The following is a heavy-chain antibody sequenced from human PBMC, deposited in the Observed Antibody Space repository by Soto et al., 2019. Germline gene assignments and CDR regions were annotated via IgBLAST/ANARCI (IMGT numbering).Heavy chain of an antibody. Sequence: GGSLRLSCAASGFTFSSYGMHWVRQAPGKGLERVAVISYDGSNKYYADSVKGRFTISRDNSKNTLYLQMNSLRAEDTAVYYCAKASGSDYYGSGSLFHNWFDPWGQGTLVTVSS. CDR1: GFTFSSYG. D-gene: IGHD3-10*01. CDR2: ISYDGSNK. CDR3: AKASGSDYYGSGSLFHNWFDP. V-gene: IGHV3-30*18. J-gene: IGHJ5*02.